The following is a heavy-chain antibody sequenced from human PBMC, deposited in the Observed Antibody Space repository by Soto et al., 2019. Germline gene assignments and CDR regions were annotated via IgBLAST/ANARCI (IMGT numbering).Heavy chain of an antibody. CDR3: SRGGGVGVAGSAAFDM. Sequence: QLHLVQSGAVVKKPGASVTVSCSASGYPVTAYYMHWVRQAPGRGLEWMGGINPATGAAKYTQTFQGRVTSLRGTSTRTVFMERSGPTSGSTALFYCSRGGGVGVAGSAAFDMWGQGTLVTVSS. D-gene: IGHD3-3*01. V-gene: IGHV1-2*01. CDR2: INPATGAA. J-gene: IGHJ3*02. CDR1: GYPVTAYY.